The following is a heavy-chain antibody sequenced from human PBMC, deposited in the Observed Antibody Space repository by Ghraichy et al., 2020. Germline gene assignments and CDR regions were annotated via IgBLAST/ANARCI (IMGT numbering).Heavy chain of an antibody. Sequence: GGSLRLSCAVSGFSFSDSVMHWVRQASGKGLEWVGRIRSKANSYATVYAASVKGRFTISRDDSKNTAFLQMNSLKTEDTAVYYCTRRYYYDISDYQSPPYGLDLWGQGTTVTVSS. D-gene: IGHD3-22*01. CDR2: IRSKANSYAT. CDR3: TRRYYYDISDYQSPPYGLDL. CDR1: GFSFSDSV. V-gene: IGHV3-73*01. J-gene: IGHJ6*02.